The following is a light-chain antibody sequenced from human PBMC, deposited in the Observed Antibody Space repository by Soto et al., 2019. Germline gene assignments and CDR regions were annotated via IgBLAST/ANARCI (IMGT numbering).Light chain of an antibody. CDR1: SSNIETND. Sequence: QSALTQPPSASGTPGQRVTISCSGSSSNIETNDIFWHQQLPGSAPKLLIYSNDQRPSGVPDRFSASKSGTSASLAISGLRSEDDAEYVCATWDDSLSGVVFCGGTKLTVL. J-gene: IGLJ2*01. CDR2: SND. V-gene: IGLV1-47*02. CDR3: ATWDDSLSGVV.